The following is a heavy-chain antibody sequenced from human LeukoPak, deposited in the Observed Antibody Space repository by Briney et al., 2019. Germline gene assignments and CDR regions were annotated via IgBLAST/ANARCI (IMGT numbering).Heavy chain of an antibody. D-gene: IGHD3-9*01. V-gene: IGHV4-31*03. J-gene: IGHJ3*02. CDR1: GASISSGGYS. CDR3: ARDKGFYDILTGGFDI. Sequence: SETLSLTCTVSGASISSGGYSWSWIRHHPGKGLEWIGYIYYSGSTYYNQSLKSRVSISVDTSKNQFSLTLKSVTAADTAVYYCARDKGFYDILTGGFDIWRQGTMVTVSS. CDR2: IYYSGST.